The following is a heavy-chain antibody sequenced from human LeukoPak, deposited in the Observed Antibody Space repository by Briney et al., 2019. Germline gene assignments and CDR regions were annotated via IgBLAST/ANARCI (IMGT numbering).Heavy chain of an antibody. V-gene: IGHV4-30-4*08. D-gene: IGHD1-7*01. J-gene: IGHJ6*03. CDR3: AREVVTGTTAYYYYMDV. CDR2: IYYSGST. Sequence: SETLSLTCTVSGGSISSGDYYWSWIRQPPGKGLEWIGYIYYSGSTYYNPSLKSRVTISVDTSKNQFSLKLSSVTAADAAVDYCAREVVTGTTAYYYYMDVWGKGTTVTVSS. CDR1: GGSISSGDYY.